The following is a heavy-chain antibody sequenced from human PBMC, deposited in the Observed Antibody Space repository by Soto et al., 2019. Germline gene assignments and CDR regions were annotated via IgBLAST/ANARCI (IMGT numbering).Heavy chain of an antibody. J-gene: IGHJ4*02. CDR1: GFTFSSYA. V-gene: IGHV3-23*01. D-gene: IGHD2-15*01. CDR2: ISGSGGST. CDR3: AKDPWDCSGGSCYTYYFDY. Sequence: PGGSLRLSCAASGFTFSSYAMSWVRQAPGKGLEWVSAISGSGGSTYYADSVKGRFTISRDNSKNTLYLQMNSLRAEDTAVYYCAKDPWDCSGGSCYTYYFDYWGQGTLVTVSS.